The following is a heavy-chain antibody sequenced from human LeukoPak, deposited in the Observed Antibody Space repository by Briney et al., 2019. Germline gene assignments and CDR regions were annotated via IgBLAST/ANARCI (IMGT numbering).Heavy chain of an antibody. CDR1: GYTFTSYY. Sequence: GASVKVSCKASGYTFTSYYMHWVRQAPGQGLEWMGIINPSGGSTSYAQKFQGRVTMTRDMSTSTVYMELSSLRSEDTAMYYCARDRGIAVAGYNWFDPWGQGTLVTVSS. D-gene: IGHD6-19*01. V-gene: IGHV1-46*01. CDR2: INPSGGST. CDR3: ARDRGIAVAGYNWFDP. J-gene: IGHJ5*02.